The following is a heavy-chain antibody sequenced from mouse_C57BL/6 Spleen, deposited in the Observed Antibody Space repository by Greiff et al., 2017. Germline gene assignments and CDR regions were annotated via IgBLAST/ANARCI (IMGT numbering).Heavy chain of an antibody. V-gene: IGHV5-4*03. J-gene: IGHJ3*01. D-gene: IGHD4-1*01. CDR2: ISDGGSYT. Sequence: EVKLMESGGGLVKPGGSLKLSCAASGFTFSSYAMSWVRQTPEKRLEWVATISDGGSYTYYPDNVKGRFTISRDNAKNNLYLQMSHLKSEDTAMYYCARGLGTGLFAYWGQGTLVTVSA. CDR3: ARGLGTGLFAY. CDR1: GFTFSSYA.